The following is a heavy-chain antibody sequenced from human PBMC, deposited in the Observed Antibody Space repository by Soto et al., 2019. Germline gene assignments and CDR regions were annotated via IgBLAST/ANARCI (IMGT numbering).Heavy chain of an antibody. V-gene: IGHV1-24*01. J-gene: IGHJ4*02. CDR2: FDPEDGET. D-gene: IGHD5-18*01. Sequence: VASVKVSCKVSGYTLTELSMHWVRQAPGKGLEWMGGFDPEDGETIYAQKFQGRVTMTEDTSTDTAYMELSSLRSEDTAVYYCATSGYSYGLASDYWGQGTLVTVSS. CDR1: GYTLTELS. CDR3: ATSGYSYGLASDY.